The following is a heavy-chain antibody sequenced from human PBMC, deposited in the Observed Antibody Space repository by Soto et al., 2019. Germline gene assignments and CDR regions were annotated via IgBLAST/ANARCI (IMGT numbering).Heavy chain of an antibody. D-gene: IGHD3-9*01. V-gene: IGHV4-59*08. CDR2: IYYRGNT. CDR1: SGSISTYY. J-gene: IGHJ4*02. Sequence: SETLSLTCFVPSGSISTYYWSWIRQPPGKGLEWIRYIYYRGNTNYNPSFKSRVTISLDTSKNQFSLRLSSVTAADTAVYYCARHPGYYDVLTGYSTYYFDYWGQGTLVTVSS. CDR3: ARHPGYYDVLTGYSTYYFDY.